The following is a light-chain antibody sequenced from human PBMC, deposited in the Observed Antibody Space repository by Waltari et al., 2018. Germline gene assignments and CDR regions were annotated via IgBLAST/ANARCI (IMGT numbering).Light chain of an antibody. CDR2: GAS. CDR1: QSVSRA. J-gene: IGKJ1*01. Sequence: EIVLTQPPGTLALSTGERATLSCRARQSVSRALAWYQQNPGQAPRLLIYGASNRATGIPDRFSGSGSGTDFSLIISRLEPEDFAVYYCQHYVSLPVTFGQGTKVEIK. V-gene: IGKV3-20*01. CDR3: QHYVSLPVT.